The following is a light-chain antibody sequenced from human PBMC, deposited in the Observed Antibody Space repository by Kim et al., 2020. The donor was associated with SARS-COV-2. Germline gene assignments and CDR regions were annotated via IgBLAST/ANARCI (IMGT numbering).Light chain of an antibody. CDR2: QDS. Sequence: SVYPGQTASITSSGDKLGDKYACWYQQKPGQSPVLVIYQDSKRPSGIPERFSGSNSGNTATLTISGTQAMDEADYYCQAWDSSTEVFGTGTKVTVL. J-gene: IGLJ1*01. V-gene: IGLV3-1*01. CDR1: KLGDKY. CDR3: QAWDSSTEV.